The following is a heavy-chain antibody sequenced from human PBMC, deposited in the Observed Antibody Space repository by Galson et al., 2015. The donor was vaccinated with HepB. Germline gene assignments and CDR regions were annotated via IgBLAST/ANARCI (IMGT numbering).Heavy chain of an antibody. CDR3: ATSHNPDFWSGYYLFFDY. D-gene: IGHD3-3*01. Sequence: SLRLSCAASGFTFSSYSMNWVRQAPGKGLEWVSSISSSSSYIYYADSVKGRFTISRDNAKNSLYLQMNSLRAEDTAVYYCATSHNPDFWSGYYLFFDYWGQGTLVTVSS. CDR2: ISSSSSYI. J-gene: IGHJ4*02. V-gene: IGHV3-21*01. CDR1: GFTFSSYS.